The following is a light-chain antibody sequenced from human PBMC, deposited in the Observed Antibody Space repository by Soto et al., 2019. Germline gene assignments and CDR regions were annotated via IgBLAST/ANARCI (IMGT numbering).Light chain of an antibody. J-gene: IGKJ4*01. CDR1: QSVSSN. CDR2: GAS. CDR3: QQYDNWPPVT. Sequence: EIVLTQSPATLSVSPGERATLSCRASQSVSSNLAWYQQKPGQAPRLLIYGASTRATGIPARFSGSGSGTEFTLTISSLQSEDFAVYYCQQYDNWPPVTFGGGTKVEIK. V-gene: IGKV3-15*01.